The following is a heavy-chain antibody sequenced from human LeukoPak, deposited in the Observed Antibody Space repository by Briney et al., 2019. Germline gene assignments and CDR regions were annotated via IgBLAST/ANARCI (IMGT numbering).Heavy chain of an antibody. CDR1: GDSISSRNYY. J-gene: IGHJ6*03. Sequence: SETLSLTCTVSGDSISSRNYYWGWIRQPPGKGLEWIGSIPYSGSTYYNPSLKSRVTISVDTSKNQFSLKLSSVTAADTAVYYCARRGMKDQLLGARYYYYYYMDVWGKGTTVTISS. CDR2: IPYSGST. D-gene: IGHD2-2*01. CDR3: ARRGMKDQLLGARYYYYYYMDV. V-gene: IGHV4-39*01.